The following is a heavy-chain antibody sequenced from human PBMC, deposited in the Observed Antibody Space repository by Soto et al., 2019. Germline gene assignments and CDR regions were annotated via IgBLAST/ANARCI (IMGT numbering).Heavy chain of an antibody. CDR3: AGVQGYGSGGSCYSGVNYGMDV. J-gene: IGHJ6*02. Sequence: QVQLVQSGAEVKMPGSSVQVSCKASGGTFSSYAISWVRQAPGQGLEWMGGIIPIFGTANYAQKFQGRVTMSEEESKSADNIEQSSVRSEDRAVYYGAGVQGYGSGGSCYSGVNYGMDVCVQGTTVTVS. V-gene: IGHV1-69*12. CDR1: GGTFSSYA. D-gene: IGHD2-15*01. CDR2: IIPIFGTA.